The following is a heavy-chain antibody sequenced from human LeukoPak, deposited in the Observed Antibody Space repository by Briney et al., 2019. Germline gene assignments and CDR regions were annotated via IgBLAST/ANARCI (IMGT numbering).Heavy chain of an antibody. CDR2: IRYDGSNK. J-gene: IGHJ4*02. D-gene: IGHD3-22*01. CDR1: GFTFSSYG. CDR3: AKLGYYYDSSGRDY. Sequence: PGGSLRLSCAASGFTFSSYGMHWARQAPGKGLEWVAFIRYDGSNKYYADSVKGRFTISRDNSKNTLYLQMNSLRAEDTAVYYCAKLGYYYDSSGRDYWGQGTLVTVSS. V-gene: IGHV3-30*02.